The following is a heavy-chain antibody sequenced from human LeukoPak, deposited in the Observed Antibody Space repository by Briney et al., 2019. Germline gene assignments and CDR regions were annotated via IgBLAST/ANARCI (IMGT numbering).Heavy chain of an antibody. V-gene: IGHV3-30*02. J-gene: IGHJ4*02. CDR3: AKGYSGSYWAVDY. D-gene: IGHD1-26*01. Sequence: GGSLRLSCAASGFIFDQYGMQWVRQAPGKGLEWVSYIRYDGSKIYYADSMKGRFAVSRDNTQNTLFLDMKRLRPEDTAVYYCAKGYSGSYWAVDYWGQGALVTVSS. CDR1: GFIFDQYG. CDR2: IRYDGSKI.